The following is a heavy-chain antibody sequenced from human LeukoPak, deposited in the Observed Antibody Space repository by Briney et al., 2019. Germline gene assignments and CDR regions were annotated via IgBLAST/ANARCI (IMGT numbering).Heavy chain of an antibody. CDR1: GYTFTGYY. V-gene: IGHV1-2*02. D-gene: IGHD1-26*01. Sequence: ASVKVSCKASGYTFTGYYMHWVRQAPGQGLEWMGWINPNSGGTNYAQKFQGRVTMTRDTSISTAYMELSRLRSDDTAVYCCASRYSGSYRFDYWGQGTLVTVSS. CDR3: ASRYSGSYRFDY. J-gene: IGHJ4*02. CDR2: INPNSGGT.